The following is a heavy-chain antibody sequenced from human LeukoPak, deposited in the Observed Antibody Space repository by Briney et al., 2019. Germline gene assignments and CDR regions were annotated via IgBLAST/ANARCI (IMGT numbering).Heavy chain of an antibody. J-gene: IGHJ2*01. CDR2: IKNKTDGATI. Sequence: GGSPRLSCAASGITFSNAWMGWGRHAPGEGPEWVGRIKNKTDGATIDYAAPVKGRFTISRDDSKNTLYLQMNSLRTEDTAAYYCTTSGYSSGWPPASYFDLWGRGTLVTVSS. D-gene: IGHD6-19*01. CDR3: TTSGYSSGWPPASYFDL. CDR1: GITFSNAW. V-gene: IGHV3-15*01.